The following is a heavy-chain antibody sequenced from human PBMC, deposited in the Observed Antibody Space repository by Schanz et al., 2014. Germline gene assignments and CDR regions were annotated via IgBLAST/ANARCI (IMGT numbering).Heavy chain of an antibody. V-gene: IGHV3-30*19. Sequence: VQLVESGGGFVQPGGSLGLSCSVSGFSLNTYGIHWFRQPAGKGLEWVAVISYDGSNKYYADSVKGRFTISRDNSKNTLYLQMNTLRAEDTAVYYCARDRGYCSGGSCLTFDYWGQGTLVTVSS. CDR1: GFSLNTYG. CDR2: ISYDGSNK. CDR3: ARDRGYCSGGSCLTFDY. D-gene: IGHD2-15*01. J-gene: IGHJ4*02.